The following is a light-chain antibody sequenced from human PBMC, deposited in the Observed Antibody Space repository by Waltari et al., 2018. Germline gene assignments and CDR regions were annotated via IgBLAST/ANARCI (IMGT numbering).Light chain of an antibody. Sequence: DIQMTQSPSTLSASVGDRVTITCRASQNIESWVAWYQQRPGKGPKLLIYETSTLEVGVPSRFLGSRSGTDFTLTISSLQPDDFSTYFCQRYDSFPLSFGGGTKVEIE. V-gene: IGKV1-5*03. CDR2: ETS. J-gene: IGKJ4*01. CDR1: QNIESW. CDR3: QRYDSFPLS.